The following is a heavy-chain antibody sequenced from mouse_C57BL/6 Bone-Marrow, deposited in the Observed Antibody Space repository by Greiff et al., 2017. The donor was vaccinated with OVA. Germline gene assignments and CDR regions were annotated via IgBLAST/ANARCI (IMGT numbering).Heavy chain of an antibody. CDR3: ARESFGYYGSSLFDY. CDR1: GFTFTDYY. Sequence: EVQLQQSGPVLVKPGPSVKISCKASGFTFTDYYMHWVKQSHGKSLEWIGLVYPYNGGTSYNQKFKGKATLTVDTSSSTAYMGLNSLTSEDSAVYYCARESFGYYGSSLFDYWGQGTTLTVSS. J-gene: IGHJ2*01. D-gene: IGHD1-1*01. CDR2: VYPYNGGT. V-gene: IGHV1-36*01.